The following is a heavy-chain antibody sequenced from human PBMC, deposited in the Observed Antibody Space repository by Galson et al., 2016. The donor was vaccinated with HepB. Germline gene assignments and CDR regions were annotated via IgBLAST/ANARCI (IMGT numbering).Heavy chain of an antibody. CDR3: ARVRSSGWPRSNSYYYYGMDV. Sequence: PALVKPTQTLTLTCTFSGFSLSTSGMCVSWIRQPPGKALEWLALIDWDDDKYYSTSLKTRLTISKDTSKNQVVLTMTNMDPVDTATYYCARVRSSGWPRSNSYYYYGMDVWGQGTTVTVS. CDR1: GFSLSTSGMC. CDR2: IDWDDDK. V-gene: IGHV2-70*01. D-gene: IGHD6-19*01. J-gene: IGHJ6*02.